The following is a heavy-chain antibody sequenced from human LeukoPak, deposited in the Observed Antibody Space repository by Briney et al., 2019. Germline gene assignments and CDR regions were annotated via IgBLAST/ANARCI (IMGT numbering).Heavy chain of an antibody. Sequence: GGSLRLSCTASGFTFSNYGMHWVRQAPGKGLEWVSSISSSSSYIYYADSVKGRFTISRDNAKNSLYLQMNSLRAEDTAVYYCARDQVVAAAGFYMDVWGKGTTVTVSS. CDR3: ARDQVVAAAGFYMDV. CDR2: ISSSSSYI. V-gene: IGHV3-21*01. CDR1: GFTFSNYG. J-gene: IGHJ6*03. D-gene: IGHD6-13*01.